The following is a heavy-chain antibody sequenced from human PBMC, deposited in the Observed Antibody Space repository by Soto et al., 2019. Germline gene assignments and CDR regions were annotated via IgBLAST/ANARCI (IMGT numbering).Heavy chain of an antibody. CDR2: IYYSGST. CDR3: ARRYGALSYYYGSGSYYKGPNYYYGMDV. D-gene: IGHD3-10*01. J-gene: IGHJ6*02. Sequence: SETLSLTCTVSGGSISSYYWSWIRQPPGKGLEWIGYIYYSGSTNYNPSLKSRVTISVDTSKNQFSLKLSSVTAADTAVYYCARRYGALSYYYGSGSYYKGPNYYYGMDVWGQGTTVTVSS. CDR1: GGSISSYY. V-gene: IGHV4-59*01.